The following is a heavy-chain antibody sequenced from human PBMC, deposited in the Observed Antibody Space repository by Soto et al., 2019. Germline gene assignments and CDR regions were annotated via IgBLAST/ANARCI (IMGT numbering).Heavy chain of an antibody. Sequence: GASVKVSCKASGGTFSNHAISWVRQAPGQGLEWVGGIIPMFPTADYAQRFQGRVTITADDSTTTVYMELSSLRSEDTAVYYCARGAGGRSYWAATDYWGQGTLVTVSS. CDR1: GGTFSNHA. V-gene: IGHV1-69*13. J-gene: IGHJ4*02. CDR3: ARGAGGRSYWAATDY. CDR2: IIPMFPTA. D-gene: IGHD2-15*01.